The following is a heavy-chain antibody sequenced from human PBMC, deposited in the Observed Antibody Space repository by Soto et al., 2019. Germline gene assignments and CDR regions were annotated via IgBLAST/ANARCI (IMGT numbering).Heavy chain of an antibody. D-gene: IGHD1-1*01. V-gene: IGHV1-69*13. J-gene: IGHJ6*02. CDR1: GGTFSSYA. CDR2: IIPIFGTA. Sequence: SVKVSCKASGGTFSSYAISWVRQAPGQGLEWMGGIIPIFGTANYAQKFQGRVTITADESTSTAYMELSSLRSEDTAVYYCARGPRNWNDEMLATYGMDVWGQGTTVTVS. CDR3: ARGPRNWNDEMLATYGMDV.